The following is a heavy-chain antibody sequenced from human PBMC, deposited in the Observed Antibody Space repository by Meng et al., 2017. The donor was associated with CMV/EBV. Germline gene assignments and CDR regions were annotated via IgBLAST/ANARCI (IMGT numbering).Heavy chain of an antibody. CDR2: IYSGGSST. J-gene: IGHJ4*02. CDR1: GFTFRSYA. V-gene: IGHV3-23*03. D-gene: IGHD3-3*01. CDR3: AKPAPVSRKRSGGRTNYDFWSGYEYYFDY. Sequence: GESLKISCAAPGFTFRSYAMSWVRQAPGKGLEWVSVIYSGGSSTYYADSVKGRFTISRDNSKNTLYLQMNSLRAEDTAVYCCAKPAPVSRKRSGGRTNYDFWSGYEYYFDYWGQGTLVTVSS.